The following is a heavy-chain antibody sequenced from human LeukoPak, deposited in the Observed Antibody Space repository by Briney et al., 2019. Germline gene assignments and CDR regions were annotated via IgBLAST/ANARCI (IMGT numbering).Heavy chain of an antibody. CDR2: INPNSGGT. Sequence: ASVKVSCKASGYTFTGYYMHWVRQAPGQGPEWMGRINPNSGGTNYAQKFQGRVTMTRDTSISTAYMELSRLRSDDTAVYYCARAADYYGSGSYDYWGQGTLVTVSS. D-gene: IGHD3-10*01. CDR3: ARAADYYGSGSYDY. CDR1: GYTFTGYY. J-gene: IGHJ4*02. V-gene: IGHV1-2*06.